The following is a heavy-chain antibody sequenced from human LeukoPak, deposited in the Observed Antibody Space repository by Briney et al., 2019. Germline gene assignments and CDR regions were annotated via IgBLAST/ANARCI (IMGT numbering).Heavy chain of an antibody. V-gene: IGHV4-4*09. Sequence: SETLSLTCTVSGGSISSYYWSWIRQPPGKGLEWIGYIYTSGSTNYNPSLKSRVTISVDTSKNQFSLKLSSVTAADTAVYYCERLSLDYSNYAGWFDPWGQGTLVTVSS. CDR3: ERLSLDYSNYAGWFDP. J-gene: IGHJ5*02. CDR1: GGSISSYY. D-gene: IGHD4-11*01. CDR2: IYTSGST.